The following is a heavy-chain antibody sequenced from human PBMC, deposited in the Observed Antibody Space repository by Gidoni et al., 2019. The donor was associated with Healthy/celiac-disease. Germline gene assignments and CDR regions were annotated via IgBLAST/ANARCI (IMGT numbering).Heavy chain of an antibody. CDR3: ARSGHCSSTSCLGAGYDS. CDR2: ISSSSSTI. Sequence: EVQLVESGGGLVQPGGALGLSGAASGFTFSSYSRNWVRQAPGKGLEWISYISSSSSTIYYADSVKGRFTISRDNAKNSLYLLMNSLRDEDTAVYYCARSGHCSSTSCLGAGYDSWGQGTLVTVSS. J-gene: IGHJ4*02. D-gene: IGHD2-2*01. V-gene: IGHV3-48*02. CDR1: GFTFSSYS.